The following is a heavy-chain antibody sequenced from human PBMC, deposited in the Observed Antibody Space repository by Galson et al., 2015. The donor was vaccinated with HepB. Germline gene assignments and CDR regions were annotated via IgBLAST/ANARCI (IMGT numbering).Heavy chain of an antibody. CDR1: GFTFSSYG. D-gene: IGHD1-26*01. CDR2: ISYDGSNK. CDR3: AKDTYSGSYLSPGD. Sequence: SLRLSCAASGFTFSSYGMHWVRQAPGKGLEWVAVISYDGSNKYYADSVKGRFTISRDNSKNTLYLQMNSLRAEDTAVYYCAKDTYSGSYLSPGDWGQGTLVTVSS. V-gene: IGHV3-30*18. J-gene: IGHJ4*02.